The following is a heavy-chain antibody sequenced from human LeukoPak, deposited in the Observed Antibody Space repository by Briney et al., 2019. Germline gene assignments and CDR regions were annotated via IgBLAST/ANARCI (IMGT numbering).Heavy chain of an antibody. D-gene: IGHD1-26*01. V-gene: IGHV4-31*03. Sequence: SETLSLTCTVSGGSISSGGYYWSWVRQHPGKGLEWIGYIYYSGSTYYNPSLKSRVTISVDTSKNQFSLKLSSVTAADTAVYYCARMYSGTPYYFDYWGQGTLVTVSS. CDR3: ARMYSGTPYYFDY. J-gene: IGHJ4*02. CDR2: IYYSGST. CDR1: GGSISSGGYY.